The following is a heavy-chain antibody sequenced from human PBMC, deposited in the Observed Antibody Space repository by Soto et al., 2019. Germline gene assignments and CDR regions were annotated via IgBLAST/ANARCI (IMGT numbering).Heavy chain of an antibody. V-gene: IGHV3-53*01. Sequence: PGGSLRLSCAASGFPVSSNYMSWVRQAPGKGLDWVSVSYSGGSTYYAYSVRRRFTIYRDNSENTLYAQMKSLREEETAVYYCARDAPATRHDMDVLRQGTTVTVSS. CDR2: SYSGGST. CDR3: ARDAPATRHDMDV. CDR1: GFPVSSNY. J-gene: IGHJ6*02.